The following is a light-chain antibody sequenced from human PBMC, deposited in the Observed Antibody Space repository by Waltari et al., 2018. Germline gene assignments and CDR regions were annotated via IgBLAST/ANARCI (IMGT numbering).Light chain of an antibody. CDR2: GFS. CDR1: KSNIGADFD. Sequence: QSVLTQSPSVSGAPGQIITISCSGTKSNIGADFDVHWYQQLPGTAPKLLLHGFSKRPSGCSDRFSGFKSGASASLVITGLQAEDEADYYCQSYDTTLSAVVFGGGTRLTVL. CDR3: QSYDTTLSAVV. J-gene: IGLJ2*01. V-gene: IGLV1-40*01.